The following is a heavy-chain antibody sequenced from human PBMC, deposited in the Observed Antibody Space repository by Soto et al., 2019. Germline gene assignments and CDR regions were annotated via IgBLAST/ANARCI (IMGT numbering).Heavy chain of an antibody. J-gene: IGHJ6*03. V-gene: IGHV3-48*01. Sequence: GGSLRLSCAASGFTFSSYSMNWVRQAPGKGLEWVSYISSSSSTIYYADSVKGRFTISRDNAKNSLYLQMNSLRAEDTAVYYCAREAHTPRTLTTVTMGRNYYYYYYMDVWGKGTTVTVSS. CDR1: GFTFSSYS. CDR3: AREAHTPRTLTTVTMGRNYYYYYYMDV. CDR2: ISSSSSTI. D-gene: IGHD4-17*01.